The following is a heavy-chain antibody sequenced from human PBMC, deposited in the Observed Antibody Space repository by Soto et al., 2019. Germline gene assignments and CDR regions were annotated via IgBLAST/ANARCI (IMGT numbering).Heavy chain of an antibody. J-gene: IGHJ5*01. CDR3: ARDYYDVLTGYHKGWCDS. CDR2: IIPILGTA. CDR1: GGTFSSYA. V-gene: IGHV1-69*13. Sequence: ASVKVSCKASGGTFSSYAISWVRHAPGQGLEWMGGIIPILGTANFAQKFQGRVTITAAESTRTAYMELSSLRSEDTAVYYCARDYYDVLTGYHKGWCDSWGQGTLVTVSS. D-gene: IGHD3-9*01.